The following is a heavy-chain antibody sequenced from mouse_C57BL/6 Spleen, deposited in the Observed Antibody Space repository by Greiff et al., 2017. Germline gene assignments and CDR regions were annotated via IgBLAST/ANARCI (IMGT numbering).Heavy chain of an antibody. CDR3: GREGSSSPFAY. J-gene: IGHJ3*01. V-gene: IGHV5-16*01. D-gene: IGHD1-1*01. CDR2: INYDGSST. Sequence: EVKVVESEGGLVQPGSSMKLSCTASGFTFSDYYMAWVRQVPEKGLEWVANINYDGSSTYYLDSLKGRFIITRDNAKNILYLQMSSLKSEDTATYYCGREGSSSPFAYWGQGALVTVSA. CDR1: GFTFSDYY.